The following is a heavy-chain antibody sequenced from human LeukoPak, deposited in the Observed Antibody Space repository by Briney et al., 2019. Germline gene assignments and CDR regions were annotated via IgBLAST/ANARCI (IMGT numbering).Heavy chain of an antibody. CDR2: INTDGSST. V-gene: IGHV3-74*01. J-gene: IGHJ3*02. CDR1: GFTFSSYW. D-gene: IGHD6-6*01. Sequence: GGSLRLSCAASGFTFSSYWMHWVRQAPGKGLVWVSRINTDGSSTSYADSVKGRFTISRDNAKNTLYLQMNSLRAEDTAVYYCARSLSSIAALGDAFDIWGQGTMVTVSS. CDR3: ARSLSSIAALGDAFDI.